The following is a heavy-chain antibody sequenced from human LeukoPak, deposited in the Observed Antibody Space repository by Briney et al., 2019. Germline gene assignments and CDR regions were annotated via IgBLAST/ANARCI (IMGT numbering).Heavy chain of an antibody. J-gene: IGHJ4*02. V-gene: IGHV4-39*01. D-gene: IGHD6-13*01. CDR1: GGSISSSSYY. CDR2: IYYSGST. Sequence: SETLSLTCTVSGGSISSSSYYWGWIRQPPGKGLEWIGSIYYSGSTYYNPSLKSRVTISVDTSKNQFSLKLSSATAADTAVYYCARRGIAAAGVDTYDYWGQGTLVTVSS. CDR3: ARRGIAAAGVDTYDY.